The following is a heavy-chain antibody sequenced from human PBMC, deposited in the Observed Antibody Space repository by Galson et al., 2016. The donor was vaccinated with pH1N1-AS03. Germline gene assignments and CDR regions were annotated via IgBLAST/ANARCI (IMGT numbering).Heavy chain of an antibody. CDR2: TYPGDSDT. Sequence: QSGAEVKKPGEPLKISCKGSGYSFTSYWIGWVRQMPGKGLEWMGITYPGDSDTRYSPSFQGQVIISADKSISIAYLQWSSLKASDTAIYYCTRQERFVIATTHRYHDGMDVWGQGTTVTVSS. CDR3: TRQERFVIATTHRYHDGMDV. V-gene: IGHV5-51*01. D-gene: IGHD2-15*01. CDR1: GYSFTSYW. J-gene: IGHJ6*02.